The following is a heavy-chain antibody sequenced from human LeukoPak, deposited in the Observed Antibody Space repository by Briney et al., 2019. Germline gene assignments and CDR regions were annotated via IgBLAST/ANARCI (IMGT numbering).Heavy chain of an antibody. D-gene: IGHD1-26*01. V-gene: IGHV3-23*01. CDR3: AKDHYGGSYYGLDY. CDR2: ISGSGGST. J-gene: IGHJ4*02. CDR1: GFTFSSYG. Sequence: PGGTLRLSCAASGFTFSSYGMSWVRQAPGKGLEWASAISGSGGSTYYADSVKGRFTISRDNSKNTLYLQMNSLRAEDTAVYYCAKDHYGGSYYGLDYWGQGTLVTVSS.